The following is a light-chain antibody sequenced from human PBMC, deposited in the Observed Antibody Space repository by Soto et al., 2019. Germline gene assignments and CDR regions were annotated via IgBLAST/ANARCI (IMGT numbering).Light chain of an antibody. J-gene: IGKJ1*01. CDR2: GAS. CDR1: RSVSSN. V-gene: IGKV3-15*01. CDR3: QQYNNWPQT. Sequence: EIVMTQYTTTLSVSPGERATLSCMAIRSVSSNLAWYQQKSGQALRLLIYGASARATGIPARFSGSGSGTEFTLTISSLQSEDFAVYYCQQYNNWPQTFGQGTKVDVK.